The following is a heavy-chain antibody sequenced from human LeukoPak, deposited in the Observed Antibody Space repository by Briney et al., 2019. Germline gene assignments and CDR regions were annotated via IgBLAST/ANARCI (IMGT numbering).Heavy chain of an antibody. CDR2: IYPGDSDT. Sequence: GESLKISCKGSGYSFTSYWIGWVRQMPGKGLEWIGIIYPGDSDTRYSPSFQGQVTLSAAKSISTAYLQWSSLKASDTAMYYCARIQTYYDYEWVAGYFDYWGQGTLVTVYS. CDR1: GYSFTSYW. J-gene: IGHJ4*02. V-gene: IGHV5-51*01. CDR3: ARIQTYYDYEWVAGYFDY. D-gene: IGHD3-16*01.